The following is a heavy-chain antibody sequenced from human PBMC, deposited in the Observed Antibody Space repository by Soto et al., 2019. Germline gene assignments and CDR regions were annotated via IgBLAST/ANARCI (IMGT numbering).Heavy chain of an antibody. Sequence: QVQLQESGPGLVKPSQTLSLTCTVSGGSISSGGYYWSWIRQHPGKGLEWIGYIYYSGSTYYNPSPRRRVTRSVDTSKNQFSLTLGSVTAAYTVVYYCARALREATIGFDPWGQGTLVTVSS. CDR3: ARALREATIGFDP. D-gene: IGHD5-12*01. CDR1: GGSISSGGYY. J-gene: IGHJ5*02. CDR2: IYYSGST. V-gene: IGHV4-31*03.